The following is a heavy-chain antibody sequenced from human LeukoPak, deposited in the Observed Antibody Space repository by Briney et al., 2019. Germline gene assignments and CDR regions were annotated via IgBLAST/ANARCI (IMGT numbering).Heavy chain of an antibody. J-gene: IGHJ4*02. CDR3: AKAIFTNTLPIGY. V-gene: IGHV3-30*18. D-gene: IGHD2-2*01. CDR2: ISYDGSNK. Sequence: GGSLRLSCGGSGFIVSGSYMSWVRQAPGKGLEWVAVISYDGSNKYYADSVKGRFTISRDNSKNTLYLRMNSLRAEDTAVYYCAKAIFTNTLPIGYWGQGTLVTVSS. CDR1: GFIVSGSY.